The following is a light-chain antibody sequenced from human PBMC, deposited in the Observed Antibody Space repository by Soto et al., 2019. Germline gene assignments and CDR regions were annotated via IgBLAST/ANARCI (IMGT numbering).Light chain of an antibody. CDR2: DTA. Sequence: QSVLTQTPSAYGTTGQRVTMSCSGSSSHIGINDVHWYRQLSGAAPQILIYDTAQRATGVPDRFSVSRSGTSASLTISGLQSDVEAEYNCAAWDDSLNGPVFGGGTKLTVL. CDR1: SSHIGIND. J-gene: IGLJ2*01. V-gene: IGLV1-44*01. CDR3: AAWDDSLNGPV.